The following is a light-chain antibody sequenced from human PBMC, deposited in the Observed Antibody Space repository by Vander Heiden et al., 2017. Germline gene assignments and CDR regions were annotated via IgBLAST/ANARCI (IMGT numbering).Light chain of an antibody. V-gene: IGLV2-23*01. CDR2: EGS. CDR3: CSYAGSNIWV. J-gene: IGLJ3*02. Sequence: QSALTQPVSVSGSPGQSITTACSGTSSDVGNYNLVSCYQQHPGKAPKLILYEGSKLPSVVSDRFSSSKSGHTTSLSISGLQSEDASGYYCCSYAGSNIWVFGGGTKLTVL. CDR1: SSDVGNYNL.